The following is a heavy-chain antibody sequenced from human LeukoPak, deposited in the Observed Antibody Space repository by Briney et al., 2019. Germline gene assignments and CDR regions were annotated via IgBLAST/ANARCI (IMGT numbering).Heavy chain of an antibody. J-gene: IGHJ6*03. CDR1: GGSFSKYY. Sequence: SETLSLTCAVYGGSFSKYYWSWIRQTPGKGMECIGEINDNGRINYNPSLMSRVTISVDMSKNQFSLRLTSVTATDTAVYYCARRWNYGRNYYIDVWGKGATVSVSS. CDR2: INDNGRI. D-gene: IGHD1-7*01. CDR3: ARRWNYGRNYYIDV. V-gene: IGHV4-34*01.